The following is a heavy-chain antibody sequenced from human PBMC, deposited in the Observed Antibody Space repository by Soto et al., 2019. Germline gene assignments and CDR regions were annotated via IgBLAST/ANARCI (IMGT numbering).Heavy chain of an antibody. CDR3: AHSAPISNYDFWSGYYRYYYYGLDV. D-gene: IGHD3-3*01. CDR1: GFSLSTSGVG. J-gene: IGHJ6*02. V-gene: IGHV2-5*02. Sequence: QITLKESGPPLVKPTQTLTLTCTFSGFSLSTSGVGVGWIRQPPEKALEWLALIYWDDDKRYSPSLKSRLTITKDTSKNQVVLTMTNMDPVDTATYYCAHSAPISNYDFWSGYYRYYYYGLDVWGQGTTVTVSS. CDR2: IYWDDDK.